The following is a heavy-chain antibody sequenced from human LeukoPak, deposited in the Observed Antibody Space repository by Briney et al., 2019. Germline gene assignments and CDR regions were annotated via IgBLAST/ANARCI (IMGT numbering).Heavy chain of an antibody. V-gene: IGHV3-48*01. J-gene: IGHJ4*02. D-gene: IGHD3-10*01. CDR3: ARYGSGSYYKDPFDY. CDR2: INRDSTTI. Sequence: GGSLRLSCVASGFAFNDYAMNWVRQAPGKGLEWVSPINRDSTTIYYAESVKGRFTISRDNAKNSLYLQVSSLRAEDTAVYYCARYGSGSYYKDPFDYWGQGTLVTVSS. CDR1: GFAFNDYA.